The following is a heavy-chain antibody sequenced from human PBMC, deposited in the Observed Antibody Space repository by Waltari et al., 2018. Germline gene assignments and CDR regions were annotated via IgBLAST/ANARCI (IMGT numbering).Heavy chain of an antibody. Sequence: QVQLQESGPGLVKPSETLSLTCAVSGYSISSGYYWGWIRQPPGKGLEWIGSIYHSGSTSYNPALKSRVTISVDTSKNQCSLKLSSVTAADTAVYSCARHVPYHYYFDYWGQGTLVTVSS. CDR3: ARHVPYHYYFDY. CDR1: GYSISSGYY. D-gene: IGHD2-2*01. V-gene: IGHV4-38-2*01. J-gene: IGHJ4*02. CDR2: IYHSGST.